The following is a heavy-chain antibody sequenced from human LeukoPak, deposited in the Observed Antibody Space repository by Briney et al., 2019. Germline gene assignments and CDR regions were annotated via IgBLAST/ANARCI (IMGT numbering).Heavy chain of an antibody. D-gene: IGHD6-13*01. Sequence: GGALRLSCEASGFTFTNYWMTWVRQAPGKGLEGVANIKPDGSDKNYVDSLKGRFTITRDNAKNSQYLQMNSLRADDTDRYYCARRVGGSSNMDVWGEGTTVTVSS. CDR1: GFTFTNYW. J-gene: IGHJ6*04. CDR2: IKPDGSDK. CDR3: ARRVGGSSNMDV. V-gene: IGHV3-7*03.